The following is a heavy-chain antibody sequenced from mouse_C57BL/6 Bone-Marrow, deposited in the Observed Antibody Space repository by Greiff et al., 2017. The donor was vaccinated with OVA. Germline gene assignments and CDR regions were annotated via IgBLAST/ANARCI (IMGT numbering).Heavy chain of an antibody. CDR2: ISNLAYSI. V-gene: IGHV5-15*01. D-gene: IGHD2-13*01. J-gene: IGHJ3*01. CDR1: GFTFSDYG. CDR3: ARGGDSPLAY. Sequence: EVQVVESGGGLVQPGGSLKLSCAASGFTFSDYGMAWVRQAPRKGPEWVAFISNLAYSIYYADTVTGRFTISRENAKNTLYLEMSSLRSEDTAMYYCARGGDSPLAYWGQGTLVTVSA.